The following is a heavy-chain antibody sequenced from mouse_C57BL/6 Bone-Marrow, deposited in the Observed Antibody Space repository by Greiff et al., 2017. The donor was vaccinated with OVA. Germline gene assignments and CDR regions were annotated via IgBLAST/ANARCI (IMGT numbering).Heavy chain of an antibody. CDR3: AFYYGSSYRYFDV. Sequence: VQLQQSGPELVKPGASVKISCKASGYSFTDYDMNWVKQSNGKSLEWIGVINPNYGTTSYNQKFKGKATLTVDQSSSTAYMQLNSLTSEDSAVYYCAFYYGSSYRYFDVWGTGTTVTVSS. CDR1: GYSFTDYD. CDR2: INPNYGTT. V-gene: IGHV1-39*01. J-gene: IGHJ1*03. D-gene: IGHD1-1*01.